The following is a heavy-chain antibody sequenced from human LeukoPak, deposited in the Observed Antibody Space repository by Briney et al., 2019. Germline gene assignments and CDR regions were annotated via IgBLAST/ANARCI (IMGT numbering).Heavy chain of an antibody. V-gene: IGHV1-69*04. J-gene: IGHJ6*02. CDR3: ASWGIVGATKRGDYYYYGMDV. CDR1: GGTFSSYA. D-gene: IGHD6-19*01. CDR2: IIPILGIA. Sequence: SVKVSCKASGGTFSSYAISWVRQAPGQGLEWMGRIIPILGIANYAQKFQGRATITADKSTSTAYMELSSLRSEDTAVYYCASWGIVGATKRGDYYYYGMDVWGQGTMVTVYS.